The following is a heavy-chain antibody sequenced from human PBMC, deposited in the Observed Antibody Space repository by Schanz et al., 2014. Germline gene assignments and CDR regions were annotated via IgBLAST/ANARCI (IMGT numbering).Heavy chain of an antibody. CDR1: GITLSGYG. D-gene: IGHD2-21*02. V-gene: IGHV3-30*03. J-gene: IGHJ6*03. CDR2: ISHDGHRD. Sequence: QVQLVESGGGVVQPGRSLRLSCAASGITLSGYGLHWVRQAPGKGLEWVAQISHDGHRDFYADSVKGRFTISRDNFKNTLFLQMNSLRAEDTAVYYCARPSDSSWYMDVWGKGTTVTVSS. CDR3: ARPSDSSWYMDV.